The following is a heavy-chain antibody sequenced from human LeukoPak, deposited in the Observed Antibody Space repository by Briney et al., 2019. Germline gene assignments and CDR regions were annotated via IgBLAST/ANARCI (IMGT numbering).Heavy chain of an antibody. V-gene: IGHV4-59*01. CDR3: ARDRLTYYFDY. J-gene: IGHJ4*02. CDR1: GGSISSYY. D-gene: IGHD3-16*01. CDR2: IYYSGST. Sequence: SETLSLTCTVSGGSISSYYWSWIRQPPGKGLEWIGYIYYSGSTNYNPSLKSRVTMSVDTSKNQFSLKLSSVTAADTAVYYCARDRLTYYFDYWGQGTLVTVSS.